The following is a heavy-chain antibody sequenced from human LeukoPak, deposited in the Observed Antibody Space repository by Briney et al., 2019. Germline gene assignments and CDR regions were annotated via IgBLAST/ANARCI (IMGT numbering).Heavy chain of an antibody. CDR1: GFTFSGYG. CDR2: ISSDGTNK. D-gene: IGHD6-19*01. J-gene: IGHJ4*02. Sequence: GGSLTLSCAASGFTFSGYGMHWVRQAPGKGLEWVAVISSDGTNKQYAASRDGRFTNSKDNSKNPLFLEMNSLEAEDKAGYYCAKRVCRSGPFDYWGQGTLVTVSS. CDR3: AKRVCRSGPFDY. V-gene: IGHV3-30*18.